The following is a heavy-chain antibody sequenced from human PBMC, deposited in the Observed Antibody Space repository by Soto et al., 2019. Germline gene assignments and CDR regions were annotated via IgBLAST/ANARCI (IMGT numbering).Heavy chain of an antibody. D-gene: IGHD3-9*01. CDR1: GFSLSTSGVG. CDR2: IYWNDDQ. Sequence: QITLKESGPTLVKPTQTLTLTCTFSGFSLSTSGVGVGWIRQPPGKALEWLALIYWNDDQRYSPSLKSRLTITKYTSKNQVVLTMTNMDPVDTATYYWAHSRRYYYILTGYYSRYNWFDPWGQGTLVNVSS. CDR3: AHSRRYYYILTGYYSRYNWFDP. J-gene: IGHJ5*02. V-gene: IGHV2-5*01.